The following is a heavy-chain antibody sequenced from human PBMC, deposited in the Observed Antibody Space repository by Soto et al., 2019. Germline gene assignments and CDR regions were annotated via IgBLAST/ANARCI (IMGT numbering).Heavy chain of an antibody. CDR3: AREMGYYDSSGYFDY. V-gene: IGHV4-30-4*01. CDR1: GGSISSGDYY. J-gene: IGHJ4*02. CDR2: IYYSGST. D-gene: IGHD3-22*01. Sequence: QVQLQESGPGLVKPSQTLSLTCTVSGGSISSGDYYWSWIRQPPGKGLEWIGYIYYSGSTYYYPSLTSRVTMSVDTSKNQFSLKLSSVTAADTAVYYCAREMGYYDSSGYFDYWGQGTLVTVSS.